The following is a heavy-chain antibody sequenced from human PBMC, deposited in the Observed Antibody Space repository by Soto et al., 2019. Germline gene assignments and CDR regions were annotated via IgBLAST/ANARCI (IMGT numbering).Heavy chain of an antibody. J-gene: IGHJ4*02. CDR3: ARIATGLTTPDFDY. D-gene: IGHD4-4*01. Sequence: PSETLSLTCTVSGGSISSYYWSWIRQPPGKGLEWIGYIYYSGSTNYNPSLKSRVTISVDTSKNQFSLKLSSVTAADTAVYYCARIATGLTTPDFDYWGQATXVTVSS. CDR1: GGSISSYY. V-gene: IGHV4-59*01. CDR2: IYYSGST.